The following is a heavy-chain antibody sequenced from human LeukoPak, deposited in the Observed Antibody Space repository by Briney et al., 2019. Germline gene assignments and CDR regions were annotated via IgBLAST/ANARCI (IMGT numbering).Heavy chain of an antibody. V-gene: IGHV4-34*01. CDR2: INHSGST. CDR1: GGSFSGYY. CDR3: ARAYYYMDV. J-gene: IGHJ6*03. Sequence: SKTLSLTCAVYGGSFSGYYWSWIRQPPGKGLEWIGEINHSGSTNYNPSLKSRVTISVDTSKNQFSLKLSSVTAADTAVYYCARAYYYMDVWGKGTTVTVSS.